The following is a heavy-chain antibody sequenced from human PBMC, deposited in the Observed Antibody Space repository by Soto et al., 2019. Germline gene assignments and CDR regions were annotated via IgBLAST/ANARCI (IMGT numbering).Heavy chain of an antibody. V-gene: IGHV4-61*01. Sequence: QVQLQESGPGLVKPSETLSLTCTVSGGSVSSGSYYWSWIRQPPGKGLEWIGYIYYSGSTNYNPSLPSRVTISVDTSKNQFSLKLSSVTAADTAVYYCAKYSSSSHAFDYWGQGTLVTVSS. J-gene: IGHJ4*02. CDR2: IYYSGST. CDR1: GGSVSSGSYY. D-gene: IGHD6-6*01. CDR3: AKYSSSSHAFDY.